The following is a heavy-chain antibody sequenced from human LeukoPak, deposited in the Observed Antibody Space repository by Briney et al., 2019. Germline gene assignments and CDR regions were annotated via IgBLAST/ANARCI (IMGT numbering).Heavy chain of an antibody. CDR2: ISSSGSYI. CDR3: ARGGVAAAVQ. V-gene: IGHV3-21*04. CDR1: AFTFSSYG. D-gene: IGHD6-13*01. J-gene: IGHJ4*02. Sequence: PGGSLRLSCVASAFTFSSYGMNWVRQAPGKGLEWVSSISSSGSYIYYADSVKGRFTISRDNAKNSLYLQMNSLRAEDTAVYYCARGGVAAAVQWGQGTLVTVSS.